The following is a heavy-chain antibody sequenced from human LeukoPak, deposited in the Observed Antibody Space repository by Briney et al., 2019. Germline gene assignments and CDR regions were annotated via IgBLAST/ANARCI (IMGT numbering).Heavy chain of an antibody. CDR3: ARGSGYCGSGSCYTPLLDS. CDR2: VIPIFESP. J-gene: IGHJ4*02. D-gene: IGHD2-2*02. V-gene: IGHV1-69*05. Sequence: GASVKVSCKASGGTFSRFAISWVRQAPGQGPEWMGGVIPIFESPNYAQSFQGRLTITTDESTSTAYMELSSLRSDDTAVYYVARGSGYCGSGSCYTPLLDSGGQGALVTVS. CDR1: GGTFSRFA.